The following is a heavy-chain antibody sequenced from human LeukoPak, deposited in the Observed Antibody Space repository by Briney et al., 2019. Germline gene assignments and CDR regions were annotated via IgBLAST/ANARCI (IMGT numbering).Heavy chain of an antibody. CDR2: ISWNSGSI. J-gene: IGHJ4*02. D-gene: IGHD4-17*01. Sequence: GGSLRLSCAASGFTFDDYAMPWARQAPGKGLEWVSGISWNSGSIGYADSVKGRFTISRDNAKNSLYLQMNSLRAEDTALYYCAKGAGDYVPYYFDYWGQGTLVTVSS. V-gene: IGHV3-9*01. CDR1: GFTFDDYA. CDR3: AKGAGDYVPYYFDY.